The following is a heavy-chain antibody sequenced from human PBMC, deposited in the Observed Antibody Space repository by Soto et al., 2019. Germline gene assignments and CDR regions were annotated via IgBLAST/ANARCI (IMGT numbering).Heavy chain of an antibody. V-gene: IGHV4-34*01. CDR1: GGSFSGFY. Sequence: QVQLQQWGAGLLKPSETLSRTCAVYGGSFSGFYWSWIRQPPGKGLEWIGEINHSGSTSYSPSLKSRVTRSVDTSKNQFSLKLSSVTAADTARDYCAGRYCSGGSCYLGAFDIWGQGTMVTVSS. J-gene: IGHJ3*02. CDR2: INHSGST. CDR3: AGRYCSGGSCYLGAFDI. D-gene: IGHD2-15*01.